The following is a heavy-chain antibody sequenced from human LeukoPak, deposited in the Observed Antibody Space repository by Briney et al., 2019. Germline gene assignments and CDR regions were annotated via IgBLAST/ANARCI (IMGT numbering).Heavy chain of an antibody. V-gene: IGHV4-4*07. J-gene: IGHJ4*02. CDR1: GGSISSYY. CDR3: SGYCSSTSCYGIDY. D-gene: IGHD2-2*01. Sequence: SSETLSLTCTVSGGSISSYYWSWIRQPAGKGLEWIGRIYTSGSTNYNPSLKSRVTMSVDTSKNQFSLKLSSVTAADTAVYYCSGYCSSTSCYGIDYWGQGTLVTVSS. CDR2: IYTSGST.